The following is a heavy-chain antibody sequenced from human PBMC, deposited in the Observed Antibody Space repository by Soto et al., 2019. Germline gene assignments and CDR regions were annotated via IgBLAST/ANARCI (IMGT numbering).Heavy chain of an antibody. CDR2: ISGSGGST. CDR3: ARRGPGTYFDY. V-gene: IGHV3-23*01. J-gene: IGHJ4*02. D-gene: IGHD6-13*01. CDR1: GFTFSSYA. Sequence: EVQLLDSGGGLVQPGGSLRLSCAASGFTFSSYAMNWVRQSPGKGLEWVSVISGSGGSTYYADSVKGRFTISRDNSKNTLYLQMNSLRAEDTAVYYCARRGPGTYFDYWGQGTLVTVSS.